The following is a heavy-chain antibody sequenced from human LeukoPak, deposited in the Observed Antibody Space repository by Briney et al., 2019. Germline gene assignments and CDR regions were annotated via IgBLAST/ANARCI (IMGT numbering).Heavy chain of an antibody. CDR3: ARGYCSSTSCYGYYYYGMDV. CDR1: GFTFSSYD. D-gene: IGHD2-2*01. V-gene: IGHV3-13*01. J-gene: IGHJ6*02. Sequence: GGSLRLSCAASGFTFSSYDMHWVRQATGKGLEWVSAIGTAGDTYYPGSVKGRFTISRENAKNSSYLQMNSLRAGDTAVYYCARGYCSSTSCYGYYYYGMDVWGQGTTVTVSS. CDR2: IGTAGDT.